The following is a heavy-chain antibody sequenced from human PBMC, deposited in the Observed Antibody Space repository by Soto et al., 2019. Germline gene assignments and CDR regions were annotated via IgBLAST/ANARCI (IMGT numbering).Heavy chain of an antibody. CDR1: GFTFSSYW. Sequence: GGSLRLSCAASGFTFSSYWMHWVRQAPGKGLVWVSRINSDGSSTSYADSVKGRFTISRDNAKNTLYLQMNSLRAEDTAVYYCSRDLLSQYCSGGSGYYYFPMDVWGQGTTVTVSS. D-gene: IGHD2-15*01. V-gene: IGHV3-74*01. J-gene: IGHJ6*02. CDR2: INSDGSST. CDR3: SRDLLSQYCSGGSGYYYFPMDV.